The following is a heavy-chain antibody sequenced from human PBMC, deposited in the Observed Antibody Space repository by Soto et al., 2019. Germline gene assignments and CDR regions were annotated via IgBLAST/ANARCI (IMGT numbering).Heavy chain of an antibody. CDR1: RGSISSSYW. Sequence: SETLSPTCAVSRGSISSSYWWTWVRQPPGKGLEWIGDIYHSGSTNYNPSLKSRVTISVDKSKNQFSLEMTPGTAADMAVYYCARIITTQRRGLAHGGQGTLVTVPS. CDR2: IYHSGST. V-gene: IGHV4-4*02. CDR3: ARIITTQRRGLAH. J-gene: IGHJ4*02. D-gene: IGHD3-10*01.